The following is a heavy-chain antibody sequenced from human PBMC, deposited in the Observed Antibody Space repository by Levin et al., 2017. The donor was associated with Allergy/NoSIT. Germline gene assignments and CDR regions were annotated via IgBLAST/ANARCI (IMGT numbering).Heavy chain of an antibody. CDR2: ISWNSGTI. V-gene: IGHV3-9*01. D-gene: IGHD4-11*01. Sequence: PGGSLRLSCAASGFTFDDYVMHWVRQAPGEGLEWVSGISWNSGTIDYADSVKGRFTISRDNAKNSLYLQMDSLRPEDTALDYCAKGAVTAQYYFDYWGQGTLVTVSS. CDR3: AKGAVTAQYYFDY. J-gene: IGHJ4*02. CDR1: GFTFDDYV.